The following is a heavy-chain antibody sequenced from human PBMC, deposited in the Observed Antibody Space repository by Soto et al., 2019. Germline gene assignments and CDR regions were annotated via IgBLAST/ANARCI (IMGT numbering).Heavy chain of an antibody. D-gene: IGHD7-27*01. J-gene: IGHJ4*02. CDR1: GFTFSSYG. CDR2: ISYDGSNR. CDR3: AKDWGGRPDF. Sequence: GGSLRLSCEASGFTFSSYGMHWVRQAPGKGLEWVTIISYDGSNRNYGDSVKGRFTVSRDNPGNTLSLQMNSLRSEETGIYYCAKDWGGRPDFWGQGAWVTVSS. V-gene: IGHV3-30*18.